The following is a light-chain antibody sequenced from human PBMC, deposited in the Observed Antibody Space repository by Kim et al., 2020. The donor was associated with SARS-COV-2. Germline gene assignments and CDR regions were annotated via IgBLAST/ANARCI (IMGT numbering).Light chain of an antibody. CDR1: KLVDKY. CDR3: QAWDSSTVV. J-gene: IGLJ2*01. Sequence: YELTQPPSVSVSPGQTASITCSGDKLVDKYACWYQQKPGQSPVLVIYQDSKRPSGIPERFSGSNSGNTATLTISGTQAMDEADYYCQAWDSSTVVFGGGTQLTVL. CDR2: QDS. V-gene: IGLV3-1*01.